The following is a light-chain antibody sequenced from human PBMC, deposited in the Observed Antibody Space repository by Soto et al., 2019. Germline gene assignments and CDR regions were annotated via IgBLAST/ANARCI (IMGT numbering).Light chain of an antibody. CDR3: SSYTSNNTYV. Sequence: QSVLTQPASVSGSPGQSITISCTGTSGDVGGYNYVSWYQQHPGKAPKLMIYEVSNRPSGVSDRFSGSNSGNTASLTISGLQAEDEADYYCSSYTSNNTYVFGTGTKVTV. V-gene: IGLV2-14*01. CDR2: EVS. J-gene: IGLJ1*01. CDR1: SGDVGGYNY.